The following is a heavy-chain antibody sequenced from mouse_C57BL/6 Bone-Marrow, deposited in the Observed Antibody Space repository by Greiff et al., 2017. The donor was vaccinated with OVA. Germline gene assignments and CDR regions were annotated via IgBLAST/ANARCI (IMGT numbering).Heavy chain of an antibody. CDR1: GYTFTSYW. CDR2: IHPNSGST. Sequence: QVQLQQPGAELVKPGASVKLSCKASGYTFTSYWMHWVKQRPGQGLEWIGMIHPNSGSTNYNEKFKSKATLTVDKSSSTAYMQLRSLTSEDSAVYYCASEDNYGSRYYFDYWGQGTTLTVSS. CDR3: ASEDNYGSRYYFDY. J-gene: IGHJ2*01. D-gene: IGHD1-1*01. V-gene: IGHV1-64*01.